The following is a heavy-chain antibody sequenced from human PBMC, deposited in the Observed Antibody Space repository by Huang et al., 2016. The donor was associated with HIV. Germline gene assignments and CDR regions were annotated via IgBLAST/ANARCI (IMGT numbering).Heavy chain of an antibody. D-gene: IGHD3-10*01. CDR2: VNDGGES. CDR3: ARRFRVAATRKWFDP. CDR1: GGSLGTYY. J-gene: IGHJ5*02. V-gene: IGHV4-34*01. Sequence: QVQLQQWGAGLLKPSETLALTCAVYGGSLGTYYWAWLRRPPGKGLQWIGEVNDGGESNYNPSLESRVTISVDTSRNQVSLTLTSMTAAETATYYCARRFRVAATRKWFDPWGQGTLVIVSS.